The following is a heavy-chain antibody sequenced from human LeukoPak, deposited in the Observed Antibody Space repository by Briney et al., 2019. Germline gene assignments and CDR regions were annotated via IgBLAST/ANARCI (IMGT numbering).Heavy chain of an antibody. Sequence: ASVKVSCKASGGTFSSYAISWVRQAPGQGLEWMGGIIPIFGTANYAQKFQGRVTITADKSTSTAYMELSSLRSEDTAVYYCATYRSYGLAEYFQHWGQGTLVTVSS. CDR3: ATYRSYGLAEYFQH. CDR2: IIPIFGTA. J-gene: IGHJ1*01. V-gene: IGHV1-69*06. D-gene: IGHD1-26*01. CDR1: GGTFSSYA.